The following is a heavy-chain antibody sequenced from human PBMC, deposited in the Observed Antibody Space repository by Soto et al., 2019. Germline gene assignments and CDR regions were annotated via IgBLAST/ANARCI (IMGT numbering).Heavy chain of an antibody. V-gene: IGHV3-33*01. D-gene: IGHD6-13*01. CDR1: GFTFSSYF. Sequence: PGGSLRLSCAASGFTFSSYFMHWVRQAPGKGLEWVAVIWYDGSNKYYADSVKGRFTISRDNSKNTLYLQMNSLRAEDTAVYYCARDRGSSWHDAFDIWGQGTMVTVSS. CDR3: ARDRGSSWHDAFDI. J-gene: IGHJ3*02. CDR2: IWYDGSNK.